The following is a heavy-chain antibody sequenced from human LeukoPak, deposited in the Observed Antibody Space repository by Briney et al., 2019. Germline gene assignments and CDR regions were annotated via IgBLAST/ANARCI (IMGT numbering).Heavy chain of an antibody. V-gene: IGHV4-39*07. CDR1: GGSISSNSYY. CDR3: ARGRGYSSQGIYYYYYYMDV. D-gene: IGHD6-13*01. J-gene: IGHJ6*03. Sequence: ESSETLSLTCAVSGGSISSNSYYWGWIRQPPGKGLEWIGSIYYSGSTYYNPSLKSRVTISVDTSKNQFSLKLSSVTAADTAVYYCARGRGYSSQGIYYYYYYMDVWGKGTTVTVSS. CDR2: IYYSGST.